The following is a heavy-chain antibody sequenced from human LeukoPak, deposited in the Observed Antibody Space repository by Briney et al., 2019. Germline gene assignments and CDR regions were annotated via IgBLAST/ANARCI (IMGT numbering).Heavy chain of an antibody. Sequence: GRSLRLSCAASGFTFSSYAMHWVRQAPGKGLEWVAVISYDGSNKYYADSVKGRFTISRDNSKNTLYLQMNSLRAEDTAVYYCARVNDPRVVVVVFDYWGQGTLVTVSS. D-gene: IGHD3-22*01. J-gene: IGHJ4*02. V-gene: IGHV3-30-3*01. CDR2: ISYDGSNK. CDR3: ARVNDPRVVVVVFDY. CDR1: GFTFSSYA.